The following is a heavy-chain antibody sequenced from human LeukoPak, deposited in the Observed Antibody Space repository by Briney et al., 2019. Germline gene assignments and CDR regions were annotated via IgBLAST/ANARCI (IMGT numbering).Heavy chain of an antibody. D-gene: IGHD3-10*02. CDR1: GFTFSSYN. CDR3: AELGITMIGGV. Sequence: GGSLRLSCAASGFTFSSYNMKWVRQAPGKGLEWVSYISSSGSTIYYADSVKGRFTISRDDAQDSLYLQMNSLRAEDTAVYYCAELGITMIGGVWGKGTTVTISS. CDR2: ISSSGSTI. V-gene: IGHV3-48*04. J-gene: IGHJ6*04.